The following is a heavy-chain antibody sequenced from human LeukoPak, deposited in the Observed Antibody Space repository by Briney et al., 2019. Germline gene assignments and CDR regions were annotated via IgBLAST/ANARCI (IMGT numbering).Heavy chain of an antibody. CDR1: GFTFSSYA. D-gene: IGHD6-19*01. CDR3: ARDPSSSGWYPFDY. Sequence: GRSLRLSCAASGFTFSSYAMHWVRQAPGKGLEWVAVISYDGSNKYYADSVKGRFTISRDNSKNTLYLQMNSLRAEDTAVYYCARDPSSSGWYPFDYWGQGTLVTVSS. J-gene: IGHJ4*02. CDR2: ISYDGSNK. V-gene: IGHV3-30-3*01.